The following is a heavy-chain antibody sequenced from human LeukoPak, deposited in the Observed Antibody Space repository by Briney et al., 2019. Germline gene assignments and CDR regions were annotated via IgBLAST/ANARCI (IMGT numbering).Heavy chain of an antibody. CDR3: ASTPPILYYGMDV. CDR1: GGSISSGDYY. V-gene: IGHV4-30-4*01. CDR2: IYYSGST. J-gene: IGHJ6*02. Sequence: SETLSLTCTVSGGSISSGDYYWSWIRQPPGKGLEWIGYIYYSGSTYYNPSLKSRVTISVDTSKNQFSLKLSSVTAADTAVYYCASTPPILYYGMDVWGQGTTVTVSS.